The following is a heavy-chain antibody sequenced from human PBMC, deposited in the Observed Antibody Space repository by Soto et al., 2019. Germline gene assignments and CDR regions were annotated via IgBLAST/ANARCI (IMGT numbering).Heavy chain of an antibody. D-gene: IGHD1-26*01. CDR3: SSGNAWEVHIAN. J-gene: IGHJ4*01. V-gene: IGHV4-31*03. Sequence: PLSLTRTVSGAYINSGGYFWSWIRQVPGKGLEWIGYIYFTGSTYYNPSLESRLTISLDTSQNQFALKLRSVTAADTDMYYCSSGNAWEVHIANWGQGAPVPISS. CDR1: GAYINSGGYF. CDR2: IYFTGST.